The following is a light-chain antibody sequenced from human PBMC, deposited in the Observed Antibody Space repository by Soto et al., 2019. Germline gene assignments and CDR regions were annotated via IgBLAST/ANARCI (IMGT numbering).Light chain of an antibody. CDR1: QSVLYSSSNKNY. J-gene: IGKJ1*01. Sequence: DIVMTQSPDSLAVSLGERATINCKSSQSVLYSSSNKNYLAWYQQKPGQPPKLLIYWASTRESGVPDRFSGSGSGTDFPLTISSLQAEDVAVYYCQQYYSTPTFGQGTKVEIK. CDR2: WAS. V-gene: IGKV4-1*01. CDR3: QQYYSTPT.